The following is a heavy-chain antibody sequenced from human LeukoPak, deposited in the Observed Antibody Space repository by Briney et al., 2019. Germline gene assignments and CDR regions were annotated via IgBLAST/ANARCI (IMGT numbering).Heavy chain of an antibody. J-gene: IGHJ5*02. D-gene: IGHD3-22*01. CDR3: ARDGPFDYYDSSGYLDP. CDR2: IIPILGIA. CDR1: GGTFSSYA. V-gene: IGHV1-69*04. Sequence: SVKVSCKASGGTFSSYAISWVRQAPGQGLEWMGRIIPILGIANYAQKFQGGVTITADKSTSTAYMELSSLRSEDTAVYYCARDGPFDYYDSSGYLDPWGEGTLVTVSS.